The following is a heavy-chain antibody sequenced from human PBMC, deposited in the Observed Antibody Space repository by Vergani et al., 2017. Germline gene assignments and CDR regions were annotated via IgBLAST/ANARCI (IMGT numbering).Heavy chain of an antibody. D-gene: IGHD3-9*01. CDR1: GGPISSYY. V-gene: IGHV4-59*01. J-gene: IGHJ6*04. Sequence: QVQLQESGPGLVKPSETLSLTCTVSGGPISSYYWSWIRQPPGKGLEWIGYIYYSGSTNYNPSHRMRVTISVDTSKNQFALELSAGTAADTAGAYCARAPDDLTGNPDCCYYSGMDVGSEGTTVTVSS. CDR2: IYYSGST. CDR3: ARAPDDLTGNPDCCYYSGMDV.